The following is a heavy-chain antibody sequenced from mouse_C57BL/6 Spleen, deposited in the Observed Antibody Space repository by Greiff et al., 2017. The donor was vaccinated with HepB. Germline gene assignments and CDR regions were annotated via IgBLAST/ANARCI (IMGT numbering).Heavy chain of an antibody. CDR2: ISYSGST. D-gene: IGHD2-4*01. V-gene: IGHV3-1*01. Sequence: EVQLKESGPGMVKPSQSLSLTCTVTGYSITSGYDWHWIRHFPGNKLEWMGYISYSGSTNYNPSLKSRISITHDTSKNHFFLKLNSVTTEDTATYYCARGDYDWFAYWGQGTLVTVSA. CDR1: GYSITSGYD. J-gene: IGHJ3*01. CDR3: ARGDYDWFAY.